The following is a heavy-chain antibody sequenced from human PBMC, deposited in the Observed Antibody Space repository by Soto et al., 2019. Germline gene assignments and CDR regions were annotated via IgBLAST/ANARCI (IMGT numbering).Heavy chain of an antibody. CDR3: ARGGGSNTRYCSPGTCVNWFDA. V-gene: IGHV3-11*06. Sequence: QVQLVESGGGLVKPGGSLRLSCAASGFTFSDSYMSWIRQAPGKGLEWVSYIGRNTDYTNYAESVRGRFTISRDNTKNSVFLQMNGLGPADTAVYYCARGGGSNTRYCSPGTCVNWFDAWGQGILVTVSS. D-gene: IGHD1-26*01. CDR2: IGRNTDYT. J-gene: IGHJ5*02. CDR1: GFTFSDSY.